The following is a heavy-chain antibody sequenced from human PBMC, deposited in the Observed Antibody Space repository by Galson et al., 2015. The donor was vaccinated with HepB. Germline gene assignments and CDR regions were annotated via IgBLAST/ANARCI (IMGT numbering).Heavy chain of an antibody. CDR2: IIPIFGTA. CDR1: GGTFSSYA. D-gene: IGHD2-2*01. CDR3: ARGPVRYQPLYY. V-gene: IGHV1-69*13. J-gene: IGHJ4*02. Sequence: SVKVSCKASGGTFSSYAISWVRQAPGQGLEWMGGIIPIFGTANYAQKFQGRVTITADESTSTAYMELSSLRSEDTAVYYCARGPVRYQPLYYWGQGTLVTVSS.